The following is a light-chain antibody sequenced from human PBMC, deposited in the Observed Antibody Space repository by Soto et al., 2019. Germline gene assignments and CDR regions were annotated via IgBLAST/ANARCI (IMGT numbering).Light chain of an antibody. J-gene: IGKJ4*01. V-gene: IGKV1-9*01. CDR3: QQVNSYPLT. Sequence: IQLTQSPSSLSASVGDRVTITCRASQGLSSYLAWYQQKPGKAPKLLIYAASTLQSGVPSRFSGSESGTDFTLIISSLQPEDFATYYCQQVNSYPLTFGGGTKVEIK. CDR1: QGLSSY. CDR2: AAS.